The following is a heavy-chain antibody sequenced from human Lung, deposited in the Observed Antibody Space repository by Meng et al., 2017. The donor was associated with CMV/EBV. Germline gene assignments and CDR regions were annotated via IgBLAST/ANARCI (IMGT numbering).Heavy chain of an antibody. CDR1: GGSFSGYY. V-gene: IGHV4-34*01. CDR3: ASDRIAAAGTHDY. Sequence: SETLSLTCAVYGGSFSGYYWSWIRQPPGKGLEWIGEINHSGSTNYNPSLKSRVTISVDTSKNQFSLKLSSVPAADTAVYYCASDRIAAAGTHDYWGQGTLVTVSS. D-gene: IGHD6-13*01. J-gene: IGHJ4*02. CDR2: INHSGST.